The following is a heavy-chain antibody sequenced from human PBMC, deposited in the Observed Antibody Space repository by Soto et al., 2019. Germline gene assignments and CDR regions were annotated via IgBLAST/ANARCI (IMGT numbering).Heavy chain of an antibody. CDR3: ASYTKGRWYFDY. V-gene: IGHV5-51*01. Sequence: GASQKISCKGSGYSFASYWNGWVRQMPGKGLEWMGIIYPGDADTRYSPSFQGRVTISADKSISTAYLQWSSLKASDTAMYYCASYTKGRWYFDYWGQGTLVTVSS. J-gene: IGHJ4*02. CDR2: IYPGDADT. D-gene: IGHD2-8*01. CDR1: GYSFASYW.